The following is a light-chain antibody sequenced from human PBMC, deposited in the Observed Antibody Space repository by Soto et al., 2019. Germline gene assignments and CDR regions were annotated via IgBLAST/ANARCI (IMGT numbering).Light chain of an antibody. CDR1: QSISNF. J-gene: IGKJ2*01. V-gene: IGKV1-39*01. CDR2: AAS. CDR3: QQSYIIPYT. Sequence: DIQMTQSPSSLSASVGDRVTITCRASQSISNFLNWYQQKPGKAPKFLTYAASSLQSGVPSRFSGSGSGTDFTLTISSLQPEDFATYSCQQSYIIPYTFGQGTKLEIK.